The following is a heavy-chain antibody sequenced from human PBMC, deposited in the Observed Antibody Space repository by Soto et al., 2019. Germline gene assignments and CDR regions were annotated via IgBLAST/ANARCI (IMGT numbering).Heavy chain of an antibody. J-gene: IGHJ4*02. D-gene: IGHD2-15*01. CDR2: ISAYNGNT. V-gene: IGHV1-18*01. CDR1: GYTFTSYC. Sequence: ASVKVSCKASGYTFTSYCISWVLQAPGQGLEWMGWISAYNGNTNYAQKLQGRVTMTTDTSTSTAYMELRSLRSDDTAVYYCARVYCSGGSCYSGCLNWGQGTLVTVSS. CDR3: ARVYCSGGSCYSGCLN.